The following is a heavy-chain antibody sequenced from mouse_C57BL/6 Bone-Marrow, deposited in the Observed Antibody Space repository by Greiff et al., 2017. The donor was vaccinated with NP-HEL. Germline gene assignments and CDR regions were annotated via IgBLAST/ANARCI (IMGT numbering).Heavy chain of an antibody. CDR1: GYTFTSYW. J-gene: IGHJ1*03. CDR2: IDPSDSYT. D-gene: IGHD1-1*01. CDR3: ARKGSWYFDV. Sequence: QVQLKQSGAELVRPGTSVKLSCKASGYTFTSYWMHWVKQRPGQGLEWIGVIDPSDSYTNYNQKFKGKATLTVDTSSSTAYMQLSSLTSEDSAVYYCARKGSWYFDVWGTGTTVTVSS. V-gene: IGHV1-59*01.